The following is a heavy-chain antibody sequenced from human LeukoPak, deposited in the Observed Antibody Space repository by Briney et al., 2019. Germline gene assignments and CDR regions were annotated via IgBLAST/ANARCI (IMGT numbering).Heavy chain of an antibody. Sequence: ASVKVSCKASGYTFTNHGITWVRQAPGQGLEWMGWISPHNDNTDYAQNLQSRVTMTADTSTNTVYMELRSLRSDDTAMYFCARVPSGVPAPYYYGMDVWGQGTTVIVSS. CDR1: GYTFTNHG. D-gene: IGHD2-2*01. J-gene: IGHJ6*02. V-gene: IGHV1-18*04. CDR3: ARVPSGVPAPYYYGMDV. CDR2: ISPHNDNT.